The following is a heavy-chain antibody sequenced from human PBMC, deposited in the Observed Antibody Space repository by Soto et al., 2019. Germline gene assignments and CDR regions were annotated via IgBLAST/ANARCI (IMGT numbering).Heavy chain of an antibody. D-gene: IGHD2-15*01. J-gene: IGHJ5*02. CDR2: INPNSGAT. Sequence: GASVKVSCKASGYTFTANYIHWVRQAPVQGLEWMGWINPNSGATNYEQKFQGRVTMTRDTSISTAYMDLSRLTSDDTAVYFCARGGLVVANWFDPWGHANLVTVSS. CDR3: ARGGLVVANWFDP. V-gene: IGHV1-2*02. CDR1: GYTFTANY.